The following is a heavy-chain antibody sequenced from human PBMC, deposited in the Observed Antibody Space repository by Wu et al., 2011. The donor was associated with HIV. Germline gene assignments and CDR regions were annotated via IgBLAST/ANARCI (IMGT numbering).Heavy chain of an antibody. J-gene: IGHJ4*02. V-gene: IGHV1-2*02. Sequence: QVQLVQSGADVKRPGASVKVSCKASGYTFTGYYIHWVRQAPGQGLEWMGWLNPNSGGTNFAQNFQGRVTVTRDMSTTTSFMELKTLRSDDTAVYYCARGLPGEWLPGSNWGQGTLVSVSS. CDR2: LNPNSGGT. CDR3: ARGLPGEWLPGSN. D-gene: IGHD3-10*01. CDR1: GYTFTGYY.